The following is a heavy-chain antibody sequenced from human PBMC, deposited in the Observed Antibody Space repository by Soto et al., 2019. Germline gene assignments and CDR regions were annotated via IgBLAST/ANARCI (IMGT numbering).Heavy chain of an antibody. CDR2: ISSIIIYI. V-gene: IGHV3-21*01. CDR1: GFTFSSYS. Sequence: GGSLSLSCAASGFTFSSYSMNWVRQAPGKGLEWVSSISSIIIYIYYADSVKGRFTISRDNAKNFLYLQMNSLRAEDTALFYCARDALSYYYGSGSYYSDYWGQGTLVTVSS. J-gene: IGHJ4*02. CDR3: ARDALSYYYGSGSYYSDY. D-gene: IGHD3-10*01.